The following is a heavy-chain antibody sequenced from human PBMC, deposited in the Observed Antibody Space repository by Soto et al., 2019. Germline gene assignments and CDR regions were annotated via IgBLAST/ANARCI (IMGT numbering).Heavy chain of an antibody. D-gene: IGHD6-19*01. J-gene: IGHJ2*01. CDR2: ISSSSSTI. CDR1: GFTFSSYS. V-gene: IGHV3-48*02. CDR3: ARDPGEYSSGWRYGVWYFDL. Sequence: GGSLRLSCAASGFTFSSYSMNWVRQAPGKGLEWVSYISSSSSTIYYADSVKGRFTISRDNAKNSLYLQMNSLRDEDTAVYYCARDPGEYSSGWRYGVWYFDLWGRGTLVTVSS.